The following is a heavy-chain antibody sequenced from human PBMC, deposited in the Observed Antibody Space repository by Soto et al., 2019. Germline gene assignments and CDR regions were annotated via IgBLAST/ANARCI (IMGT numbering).Heavy chain of an antibody. CDR3: ARAPFIDYSSYGMDV. CDR1: GGTFSSYA. V-gene: IGHV1-69*13. J-gene: IGHJ6*02. CDR2: IIPIFGTA. Sequence: SVKVSCKASGGTFSSYAISWVRQAPGQGLEWMGGIIPIFGTANYAQKFQGRVTITADESTSTAYMELSSLRSEDTAVYYCARAPFIDYSSYGMDVWGQGPRVTVSS.